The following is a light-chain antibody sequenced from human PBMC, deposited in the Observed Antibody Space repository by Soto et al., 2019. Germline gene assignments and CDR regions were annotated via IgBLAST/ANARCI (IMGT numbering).Light chain of an antibody. CDR1: QGIRID. J-gene: IGKJ1*01. CDR2: GAS. V-gene: IGKV1-17*02. CDR3: LQHNSFPRT. Sequence: DIQMTQSPSSLSASVGDRVTITCRASQGIRIDLGWLQQRPGKAPKRLIYGASSLQSGVPSRFSGSGSGTEFTLTIGNLQPEDFATYYCLQHNSFPRTFGQGTKVDIK.